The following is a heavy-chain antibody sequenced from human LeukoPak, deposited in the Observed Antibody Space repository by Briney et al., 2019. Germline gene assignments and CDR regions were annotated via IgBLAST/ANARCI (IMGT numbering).Heavy chain of an antibody. CDR3: AKGLHGGVGYGVDV. D-gene: IGHD3-16*01. Sequence: GGSLRLSCAASGFIVNSNYMNWVRQAPGKGLEWVSSISGTGGRTYSADSVKGRFTISRDNSKNTLYLQMKNLRVEHTAVYYCAKGLHGGVGYGVDVWGQGTTVSVSS. CDR2: ISGTGGRT. V-gene: IGHV3-53*01. J-gene: IGHJ6*02. CDR1: GFIVNSNY.